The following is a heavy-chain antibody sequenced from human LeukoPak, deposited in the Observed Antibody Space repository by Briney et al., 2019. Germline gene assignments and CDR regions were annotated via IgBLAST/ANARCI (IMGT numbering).Heavy chain of an antibody. CDR3: GRDYRKSNYYDSSGYLTDAFDI. V-gene: IGHV1-18*01. J-gene: IGHJ3*02. Sequence: GASVKVSCKASGYTFTSYGISWVRQAPGQGLEWMGWISAYNGNTNYAQKLQGRVTMTTDTSTSTAYMELRSLRSDDTAVYYCGRDYRKSNYYDSSGYLTDAFDIWGQGTMVTVSS. CDR2: ISAYNGNT. D-gene: IGHD3-22*01. CDR1: GYTFTSYG.